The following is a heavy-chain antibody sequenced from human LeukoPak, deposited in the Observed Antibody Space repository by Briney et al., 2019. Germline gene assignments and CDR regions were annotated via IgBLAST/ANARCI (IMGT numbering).Heavy chain of an antibody. V-gene: IGHV3-21*01. CDR1: GFTFSSYS. D-gene: IGHD3-3*01. CDR2: ISSSSSYI. Sequence: GGSLRLSCAASGFTFSSYSMNWVRQAPGKGLEWVSSISSSSSYIYYADSVKGRFTISRVNAKNSLYLQMNSLRAEDTAVYYCARARSGNYYYYYMDVWGRGTTVTVSS. CDR3: ARARSGNYYYYYMDV. J-gene: IGHJ6*03.